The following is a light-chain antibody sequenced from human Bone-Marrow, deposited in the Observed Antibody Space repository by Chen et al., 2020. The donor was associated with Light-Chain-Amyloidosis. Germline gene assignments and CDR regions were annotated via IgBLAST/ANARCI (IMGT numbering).Light chain of an antibody. V-gene: IGLV2-14*01. CDR3: SSYTITNTLV. CDR1: SSDVGGDNH. Sequence: QSALTQPASVSGSPGQSITISCTGTSSDVGGDNHVSWYQQHPDKAPKLMSYEVTNRPSWVPSRFSDSKADNTASLPISGLQTEDEADYFCSSYTITNTLVFGSGTRVTVL. J-gene: IGLJ1*01. CDR2: EVT.